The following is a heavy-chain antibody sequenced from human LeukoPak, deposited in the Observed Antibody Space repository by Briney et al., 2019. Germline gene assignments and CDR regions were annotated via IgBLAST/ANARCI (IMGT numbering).Heavy chain of an antibody. J-gene: IGHJ4*02. D-gene: IGHD3-10*01. V-gene: IGHV4-34*01. Sequence: SETLSLTCAVYGGSFGGYYWSWIRQPPGKGLEWIGEINHSGSTNYNPSLKSRVTISVDTSKNQFSLKLSSVTAADTAVYYCARGLRLWFGELRPHFDYWGQGTLVTVSS. CDR3: ARGLRLWFGELRPHFDY. CDR1: GGSFGGYY. CDR2: INHSGST.